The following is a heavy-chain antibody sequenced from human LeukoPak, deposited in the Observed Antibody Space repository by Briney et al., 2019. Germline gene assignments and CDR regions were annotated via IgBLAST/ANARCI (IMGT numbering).Heavy chain of an antibody. CDR3: ASDPTVTRGWFDP. V-gene: IGHV1-69*13. CDR1: GYTFTSYG. CDR2: IIPIFGTA. D-gene: IGHD4-17*01. Sequence: ASVKVSCKASGYTFTSYGISWVRQAPGQGLEWMGGIIPIFGTANYAQKFQGRVTITADESTSTAYMELSSLRSEDTAVYYCASDPTVTRGWFDPWGQGTLVTVSS. J-gene: IGHJ5*02.